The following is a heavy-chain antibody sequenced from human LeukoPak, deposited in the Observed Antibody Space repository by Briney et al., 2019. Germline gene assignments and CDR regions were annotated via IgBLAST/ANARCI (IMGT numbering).Heavy chain of an antibody. J-gene: IGHJ4*02. CDR1: GFTFSNAW. CDR2: IKSKTDGGTT. D-gene: IGHD3-10*01. CDR3: TTVSIITMVRGVIPYFDY. Sequence: GGSLRLSCAASGFTFSNAWMSWVRQAPGKGLEWVGRIKSKTDGGTTDYAAPVKGRFTISRDDSKNTLYLQMNSLKTEDTAVYYCTTVSIITMVRGVIPYFDYWGQGTLVTVSS. V-gene: IGHV3-15*01.